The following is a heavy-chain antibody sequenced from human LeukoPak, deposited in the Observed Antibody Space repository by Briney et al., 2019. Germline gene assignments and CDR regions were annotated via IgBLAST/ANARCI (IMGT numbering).Heavy chain of an antibody. D-gene: IGHD3-10*01. V-gene: IGHV2-5*02. CDR2: IYWDDDR. Sequence: SGPTLVKPTQTLTLTCTFSGFSLTTSTMGVGWIRQPPGKALEWLALIYWDDDRRYSPSLKSRLTITKDTSKNQVVLTMTNMDPVDTGTYYCAQSLGGLGDLLWFDPWGQGTLVIVSS. J-gene: IGHJ5*02. CDR3: AQSLGGLGDLLWFDP. CDR1: GFSLTTSTMG.